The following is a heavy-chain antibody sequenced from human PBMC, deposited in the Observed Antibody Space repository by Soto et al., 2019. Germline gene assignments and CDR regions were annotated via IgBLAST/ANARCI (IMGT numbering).Heavy chain of an antibody. Sequence: QVQLQESGPGLVKPSQTLSLTCIVSGASLSSGDYYWSWIRQPPGKGLEWIAFYYYNGNNFYNPSRKRRVTISIDTSNNQFSLTGRSVTAADTAVYYCASARRGGDSSGGVDYWSQGTLVTVSS. CDR1: GASLSSGDYY. CDR2: YYYNGNN. D-gene: IGHD6-19*01. J-gene: IGHJ4*02. CDR3: ASARRGGDSSGGVDY. V-gene: IGHV4-30-4*01.